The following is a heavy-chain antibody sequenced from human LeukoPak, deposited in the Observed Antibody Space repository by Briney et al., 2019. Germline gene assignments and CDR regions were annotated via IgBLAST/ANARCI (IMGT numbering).Heavy chain of an antibody. J-gene: IGHJ4*02. V-gene: IGHV1-2*02. D-gene: IGHD3-16*01. Sequence: ASVKVSCKASGYTLSDYYMHWVRQAHGQGLEWMGWINPDSGDTKYAQNLQGRVTLTSDTSINTAYMELSSLRSDDTAVYFCARVVSGGVIWAYWGQGTLVTVSS. CDR3: ARVVSGGVIWAY. CDR1: GYTLSDYY. CDR2: INPDSGDT.